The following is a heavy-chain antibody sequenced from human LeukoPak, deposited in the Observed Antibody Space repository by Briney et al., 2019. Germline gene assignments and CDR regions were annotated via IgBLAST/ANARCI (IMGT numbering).Heavy chain of an antibody. D-gene: IGHD3-9*01. CDR1: GFTFSSYA. CDR3: AKHPRGLTGYYVSDAFDI. J-gene: IGHJ3*02. Sequence: GGSLRLSCAASGFTFSSYAMSWVRQAPGQGLEWVSAISGSGGSTYYADSVKGRFTISRDNSKNTLYLQMNSLRAEDTAVYYCAKHPRGLTGYYVSDAFDIWGQGTMVTVSS. V-gene: IGHV3-23*01. CDR2: ISGSGGST.